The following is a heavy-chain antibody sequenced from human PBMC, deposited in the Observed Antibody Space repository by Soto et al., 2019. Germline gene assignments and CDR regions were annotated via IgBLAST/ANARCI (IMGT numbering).Heavy chain of an antibody. CDR3: AKDWDSSGCCEY. Sequence: GGSLRLSCAASGFTFSSYGLHWVCQAPGKGLAWVAVISYDGSNKYYADSVKGRFTISRDNSKNTLYLQMNSLRAKDTAVYYCAKDWDSSGCCEYWHQGTLLTVSS. CDR1: GFTFSSYG. CDR2: ISYDGSNK. D-gene: IGHD6-19*01. J-gene: IGHJ4*02. V-gene: IGHV3-30*18.